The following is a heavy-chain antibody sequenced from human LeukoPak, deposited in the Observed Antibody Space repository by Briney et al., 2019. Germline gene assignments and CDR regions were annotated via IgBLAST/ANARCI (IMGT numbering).Heavy chain of an antibody. CDR1: GGSISSGSYY. J-gene: IGHJ3*02. CDR2: IYTSGST. D-gene: IGHD2-15*01. CDR3: ARDKVAMTHAFDM. Sequence: SETLSLTCTVSGGSISSGSYYWSWIRPPAGKGLEWIGRIYTSGSTNSNPSLKSRVTMSVDTCKNQFSLELSSVKASDTAVYYCARDKVAMTHAFDMWGGGRMATVSS. V-gene: IGHV4-61*02.